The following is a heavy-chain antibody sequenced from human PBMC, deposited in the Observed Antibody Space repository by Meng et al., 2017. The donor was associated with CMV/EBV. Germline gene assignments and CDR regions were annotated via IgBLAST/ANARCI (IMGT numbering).Heavy chain of an antibody. CDR3: ARDLQLNLRFLEWLPLGGNYYYGMDV. D-gene: IGHD3-3*01. V-gene: IGHV1-18*01. J-gene: IGHJ6*02. CDR2: ISAYNGNT. CDR1: GGTFSSYA. Sequence: ASVKVSCKASGGTFSSYAISWVRQAPGQGLEWMGWISAYNGNTNYAQKLQGRVTMTTDTSTSTAYMELRSLRSDDTAVYYCARDLQLNLRFLEWLPLGGNYYYGMDVWGQGTTVTVSS.